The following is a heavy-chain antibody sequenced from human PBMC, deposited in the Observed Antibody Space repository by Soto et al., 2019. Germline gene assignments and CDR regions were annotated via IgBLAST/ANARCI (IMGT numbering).Heavy chain of an antibody. V-gene: IGHV1-18*01. Sequence: QVQLVQSGAEVKKPGASVKVSCKASGYTFTSYGISWVRQAPGQGLERMGWISAYNGNTSYTQKLEGRVTMTTDTSTSTGDMEPSSQRSDDRAVHYCASSSGYSYGFDYWGQGTLVTVSS. CDR1: GYTFTSYG. CDR2: ISAYNGNT. CDR3: ASSSGYSYGFDY. D-gene: IGHD5-18*01. J-gene: IGHJ4*02.